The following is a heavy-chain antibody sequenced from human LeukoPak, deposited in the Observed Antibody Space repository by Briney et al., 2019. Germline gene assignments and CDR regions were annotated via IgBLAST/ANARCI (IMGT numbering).Heavy chain of an antibody. CDR3: ARDGAVDILTGYGAFYI. D-gene: IGHD3-9*01. J-gene: IGHJ3*02. CDR1: GYSISSGFY. Sequence: PSETLSLTCSVSGYSISSGFYWGWIRQPPGKGLGWIGSIFHSGSTYYNPSLKSRVTISVDTSKNQFSLKLNSVTAADTAIYYCARDGAVDILTGYGAFYIWGQGTMVIVS. CDR2: IFHSGST. V-gene: IGHV4-38-2*02.